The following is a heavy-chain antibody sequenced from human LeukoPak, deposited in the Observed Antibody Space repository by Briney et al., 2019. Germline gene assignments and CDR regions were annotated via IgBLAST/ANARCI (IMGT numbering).Heavy chain of an antibody. CDR3: ARVDGDGYNIPDY. CDR2: INHSGNT. V-gene: IGHV4-34*01. Sequence: SETLSLTCAVYGESFSSYYWSWIRQPPGKGLEWIGEINHSGNTNYNPSLKSRVTISVDTTKNQFSLKLSSVTAADTAVYYCARVDGDGYNIPDYWGQGTLVTVSS. D-gene: IGHD5-24*01. CDR1: GESFSSYY. J-gene: IGHJ4*02.